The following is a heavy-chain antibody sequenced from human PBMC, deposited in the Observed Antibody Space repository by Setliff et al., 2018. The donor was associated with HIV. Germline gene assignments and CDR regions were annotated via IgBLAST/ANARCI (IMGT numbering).Heavy chain of an antibody. V-gene: IGHV4-61*09. CDR2: IYITGST. D-gene: IGHD6-19*01. CDR1: GGSISSGTYY. CDR3: ARGSLITAHHSSGWYWFDP. Sequence: SETLSLTCSVSGGSISSGTYYWTWIRQPAGKGLEWIGDIYITGSTDYNPSLKSRVTISVDTSKNQFSLNLNSVTAADAAVYYCARGSLITAHHSSGWYWFDPWGQGTLVTVSS. J-gene: IGHJ5*02.